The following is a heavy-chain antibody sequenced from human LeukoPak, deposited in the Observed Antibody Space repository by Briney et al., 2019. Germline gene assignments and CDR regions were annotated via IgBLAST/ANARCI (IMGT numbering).Heavy chain of an antibody. V-gene: IGHV4-59*12. J-gene: IGHJ3*02. CDR3: ARDQGDDFWSGYYAAFDI. D-gene: IGHD3-3*01. CDR1: GASINSNY. Sequence: SETLSLTCTVSGASINSNYWSWIRQPPGKGLEWIGYIYYNGDTNYSPSLKSRVTISVDTSKNQFSLKLSSVTAADTVVYYCARDQGDDFWSGYYAAFDIWGQGTMVTVSS. CDR2: IYYNGDT.